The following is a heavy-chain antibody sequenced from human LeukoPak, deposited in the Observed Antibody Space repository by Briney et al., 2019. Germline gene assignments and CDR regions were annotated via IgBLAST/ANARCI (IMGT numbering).Heavy chain of an antibody. CDR1: GFTFSSYA. Sequence: GGSLRLSCAASGFTFSSYAMHSVRQAPGKGLEWVAVISYDGSNKYYADSVKGRFTISRDNSKNTLYLQMNSLRAEDTAVYYCARDAGSGSPPIRYFDYWGQGTLVTVSS. D-gene: IGHD3-10*01. V-gene: IGHV3-30-3*01. CDR2: ISYDGSNK. CDR3: ARDAGSGSPPIRYFDY. J-gene: IGHJ4*02.